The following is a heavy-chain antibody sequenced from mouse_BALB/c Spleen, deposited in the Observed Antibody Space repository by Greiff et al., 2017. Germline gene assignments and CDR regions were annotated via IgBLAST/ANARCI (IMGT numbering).Heavy chain of an antibody. J-gene: IGHJ4*01. CDR2: ISSGGST. Sequence: EVQRVESGGGLVKPGGSLKLSCAASGFTFSSYAMSWVRQTPEKRLEWVASISSGGSTYYPDSVKGRCTISRDNARNILYLQMSSLRSEDTAMYYCARGFITHAMDYWGQGTSVTVSS. D-gene: IGHD1-1*01. V-gene: IGHV5-6-5*01. CDR3: ARGFITHAMDY. CDR1: GFTFSSYA.